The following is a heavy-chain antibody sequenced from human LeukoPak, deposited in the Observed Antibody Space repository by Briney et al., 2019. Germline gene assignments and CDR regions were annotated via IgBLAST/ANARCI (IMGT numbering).Heavy chain of an antibody. V-gene: IGHV1-46*01. CDR2: INPSGGST. CDR1: GYTFTSYY. J-gene: IGHJ5*01. D-gene: IGHD3-10*01. CDR3: ARGKRVRGVIIWSNWFDP. Sequence: ASVKVSCKASGYTFTSYYMHWVRQAPGQGLEWMGMINPSGGSTSYAKKFQGRVTMTRDTSTSTVYMELSRLTSEDTAVPYCARGKRVRGVIIWSNWFDPWGEGSLGTASS.